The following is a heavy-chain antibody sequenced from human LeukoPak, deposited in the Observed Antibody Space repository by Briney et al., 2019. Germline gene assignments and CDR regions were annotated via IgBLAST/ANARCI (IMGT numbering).Heavy chain of an antibody. CDR2: IIPIFGTA. V-gene: IGHV1-69*05. CDR3: ARGSYYDSSGYYFRYYYYYMDV. J-gene: IGHJ6*03. CDR1: GGTFSSYA. D-gene: IGHD3-22*01. Sequence: SVKVSCKASGGTFSSYAISWVRQAPGQGLEWMGGIIPIFGTANYAQKLQGRVTITTDESTSTAYMELSSLRSEDTAVYHCARGSYYDSSGYYFRYYYYYMDVWGKGTTVTVSS.